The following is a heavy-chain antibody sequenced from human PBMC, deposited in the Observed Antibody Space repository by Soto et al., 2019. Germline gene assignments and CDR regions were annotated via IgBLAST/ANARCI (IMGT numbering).Heavy chain of an antibody. Sequence: QVQLQESGPGLVKPSETLSLTCTVSGGSISSYYWSWIRQPPGQGLEWIGYIYYSGSTNYNPSLKSRVTISVDTSKNQFSLKLSSVTAADTAVYYCARTVDYIWGSYYYFDYWGQGTLVTVSS. J-gene: IGHJ4*02. CDR1: GGSISSYY. D-gene: IGHD3-16*01. CDR3: ARTVDYIWGSYYYFDY. CDR2: IYYSGST. V-gene: IGHV4-59*01.